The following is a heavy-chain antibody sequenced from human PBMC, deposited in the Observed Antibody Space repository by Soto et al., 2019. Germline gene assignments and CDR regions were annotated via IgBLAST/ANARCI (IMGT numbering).Heavy chain of an antibody. CDR3: VSELGAAGNFDY. D-gene: IGHD6-13*01. J-gene: IGHJ4*02. CDR2: IYYSGST. Sequence: PSETLSLTCTVSGGSISSSSYYWGWIRQPPGKGLEWIGSIYYSGSTYYNPSLESRVTISVDTSKNQFSLKLSSVTAADTAVYYCVSELGAAGNFDYWGQGTLVTVSS. CDR1: GGSISSSSYY. V-gene: IGHV4-39*01.